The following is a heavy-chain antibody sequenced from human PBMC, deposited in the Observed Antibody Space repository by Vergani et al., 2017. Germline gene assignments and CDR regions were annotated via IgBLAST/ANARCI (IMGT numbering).Heavy chain of an antibody. J-gene: IGHJ4*02. CDR1: GFTFSSYS. CDR2: ISSSSSYI. Sequence: EVQLVESGGGLVKPGGSLRLSCAASGFTFSSYSMNWVRQAPGKGLEWVSSISSSSSYIYYADSVKGRFTISRDKAKNSLYLQMNSLRAEDTAVYYCARDGPLLLDYWGQGTLVTVSS. CDR3: ARDGPLLLDY. D-gene: IGHD3-22*01. V-gene: IGHV3-21*01.